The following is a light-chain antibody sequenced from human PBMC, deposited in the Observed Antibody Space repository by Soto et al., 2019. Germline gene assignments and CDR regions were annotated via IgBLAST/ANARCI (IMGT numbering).Light chain of an antibody. CDR2: DVI. V-gene: IGLV2-8*01. CDR3: SSFVGGDSFDVI. Sequence: QSALTQPPSASGSPGQSVTISCTGTGSDIGAYNYVSWYQQYPDQAPKVMIYDVIKRPSGVPDRFSGSKSGNTASRTVSGLRADDEAVYYCSSFVGGDSFDVIFGGGTKLTVL. CDR1: GSDIGAYNY. J-gene: IGLJ2*01.